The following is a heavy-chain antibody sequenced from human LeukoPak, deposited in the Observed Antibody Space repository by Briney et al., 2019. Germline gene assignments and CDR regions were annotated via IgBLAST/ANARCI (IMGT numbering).Heavy chain of an antibody. V-gene: IGHV4-4*02. J-gene: IGHJ4*02. CDR1: GASISSDDW. Sequence: SGTLSLTCAVSGASISSDDWWNWVRQPPGKGLEWIGEIYHSGTTNYNPSLKSRVTISVDKSKNHFSLKLTSVTAADTAVYYCARHADSGFGQLAFDYWGQGTLVTVSS. D-gene: IGHD3-10*01. CDR3: ARHADSGFGQLAFDY. CDR2: IYHSGTT.